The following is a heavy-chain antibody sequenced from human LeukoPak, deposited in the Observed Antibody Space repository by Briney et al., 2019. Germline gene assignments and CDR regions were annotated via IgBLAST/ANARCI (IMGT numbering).Heavy chain of an antibody. Sequence: PGGSLRLSCAVSGFTFSNYDMHWVRQAPGKGLEWVAVIWYDGSNKYYADSVKGRFTISRDNSKNTLYLQMNSLRAEDTAVYYCAKRGYDSSGYYYFDYWGQGTLVTVSS. V-gene: IGHV3-30*02. CDR3: AKRGYDSSGYYYFDY. CDR2: IWYDGSNK. D-gene: IGHD3-22*01. CDR1: GFTFSNYD. J-gene: IGHJ4*02.